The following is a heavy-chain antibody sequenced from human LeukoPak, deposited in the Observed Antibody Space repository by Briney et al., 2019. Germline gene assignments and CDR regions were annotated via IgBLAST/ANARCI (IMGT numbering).Heavy chain of an antibody. CDR2: IIPIFGTA. CDR3: ARGPYGSGSYLGILDYYYYYMDV. V-gene: IGHV1-69*13. CDR1: GYTFTSYD. Sequence: ASVKVSCKASGYTFTSYDINWVRQAPGQGLEWMGGIIPIFGTANYAQKFQGRVTITADESTSAAYMELSSLRSEDTAVYYCARGPYGSGSYLGILDYYYYYMDVWGKGTTVTISS. D-gene: IGHD3-10*01. J-gene: IGHJ6*03.